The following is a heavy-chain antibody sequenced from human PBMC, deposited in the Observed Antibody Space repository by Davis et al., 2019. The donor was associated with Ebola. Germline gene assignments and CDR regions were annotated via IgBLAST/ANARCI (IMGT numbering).Heavy chain of an antibody. CDR1: GGSISNYY. Sequence: MPSETLSLTCTVSGGSISNYYWSWTRQPPGKGLEWIGYIYYSGSTNYNPSLKSRVTISVDTSKSQFSLKLSSVTAADTAVYYCARHRYYDSSGYLFDYWGQGTLVTVSS. V-gene: IGHV4-59*08. D-gene: IGHD3-22*01. J-gene: IGHJ4*02. CDR3: ARHRYYDSSGYLFDY. CDR2: IYYSGST.